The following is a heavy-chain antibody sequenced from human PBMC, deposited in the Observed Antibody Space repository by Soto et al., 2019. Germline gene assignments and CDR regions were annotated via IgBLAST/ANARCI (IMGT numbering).Heavy chain of an antibody. Sequence: SETLSLTCTVSGGSISSSSYYWGWIRQPPGKGLEWIGSIYYSGSTYYNPSLKSRVTISVDTSKNQFSLKLSSVTAADTAVYYCARLDIVDTAMVSSNHFDYWGQGTLVTVSS. D-gene: IGHD5-18*01. CDR3: ARLDIVDTAMVSSNHFDY. V-gene: IGHV4-39*01. J-gene: IGHJ4*02. CDR2: IYYSGST. CDR1: GGSISSSSYY.